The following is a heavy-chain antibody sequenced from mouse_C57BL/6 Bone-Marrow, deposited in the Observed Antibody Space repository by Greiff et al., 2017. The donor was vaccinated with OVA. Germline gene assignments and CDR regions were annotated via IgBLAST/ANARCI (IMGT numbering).Heavy chain of an antibody. CDR2: IYPRSGNT. V-gene: IGHV1-81*01. CDR3: ASDYPAWFAY. CDR1: GYTFTSYG. Sequence: VQLQESGAELARPGASVKLSCKASGYTFTSYGISWVKQRTGQGLEWIGEIYPRSGNTYYNEKFKGKATPTADKSSSTAYMELRSLTSEDSAVYFCASDYPAWFAYWGQGTLVTVSA. D-gene: IGHD2-4*01. J-gene: IGHJ3*01.